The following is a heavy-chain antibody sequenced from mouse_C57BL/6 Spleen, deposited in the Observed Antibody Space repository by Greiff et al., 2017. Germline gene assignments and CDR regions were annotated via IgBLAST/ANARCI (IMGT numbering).Heavy chain of an antibody. CDR1: GYTFTSYW. CDR3: ASCYGSRDYYAMDY. Sequence: QVQLQQPGAELVKPGASVKMSCKASGYTFTSYWITWVKQRPGQGLEWIGDIYPGSGSTNYNEKFKSKATLTVDTSSSTAYMQLSSLTSEDSAVYYCASCYGSRDYYAMDYWGQGTSVTVSS. V-gene: IGHV1-55*01. CDR2: IYPGSGST. D-gene: IGHD1-1*01. J-gene: IGHJ4*01.